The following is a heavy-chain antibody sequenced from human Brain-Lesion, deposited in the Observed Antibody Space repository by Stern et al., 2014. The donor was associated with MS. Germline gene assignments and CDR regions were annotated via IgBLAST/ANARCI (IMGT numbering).Heavy chain of an antibody. V-gene: IGHV1-2*02. CDR3: ARDQRGITIFGVVTDYYYLXXXX. J-gene: IGHJ6*02. CDR2: IKPNTGGP. CDR1: GYIFTGYY. Sequence: MQLMESGAEVKKPGASVKVSCKTSGYIFTGYYIHWVRQAPGQGLEWMAWIKPNTGGPKYAQKFQGRVTMSRDTSISAAYVELSSLTSDDTAVYYCARDQRGITIFGVVTDYYYLXXXXWGQGTTVTVSS. D-gene: IGHD3-3*01.